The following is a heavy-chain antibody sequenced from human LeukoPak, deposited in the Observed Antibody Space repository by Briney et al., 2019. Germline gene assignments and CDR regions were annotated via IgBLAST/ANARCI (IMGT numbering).Heavy chain of an antibody. Sequence: PGGSLRLSCAASGFTFSSYAMSWVRQAPGKWLEWVSAISGSGGSTYYADSVKGRFTISRDNSKNTLYLQMNSLRAEDTAVYYCATRRDSSGWYYFDYWGQGTLVTVSS. V-gene: IGHV3-23*01. CDR3: ATRRDSSGWYYFDY. CDR1: GFTFSSYA. CDR2: ISGSGGST. D-gene: IGHD6-19*01. J-gene: IGHJ4*02.